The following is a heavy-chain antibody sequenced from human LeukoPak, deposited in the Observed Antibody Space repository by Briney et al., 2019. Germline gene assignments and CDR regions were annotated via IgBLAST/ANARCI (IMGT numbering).Heavy chain of an antibody. D-gene: IGHD6-19*01. CDR1: GFTFSSYE. Sequence: GGSLRLSCAASGFTFSSYEMNWVRQAPGKGLEWVSSTSSSSSYIYYADSVKGRFTISRDNAKSSLYLQMNSLRAEDTAVYYCAKGAGPPWFDPWGQGTLVTVSS. V-gene: IGHV3-21*01. CDR2: TSSSSSYI. J-gene: IGHJ5*02. CDR3: AKGAGPPWFDP.